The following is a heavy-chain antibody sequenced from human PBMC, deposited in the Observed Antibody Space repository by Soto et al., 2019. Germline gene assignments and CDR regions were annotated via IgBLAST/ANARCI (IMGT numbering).Heavy chain of an antibody. CDR1: GFTLSSYG. V-gene: IGHV3-30*03. J-gene: IGHJ1*01. D-gene: IGHD6-13*01. CDR3: AVPPYGSSSWYGFFQH. Sequence: QVQLVESGGGVVQPGRSLRLSCAASGFTLSSYGMHWVRQAPGKGLEWVAVISYDGSNKYYADSVKGRFTISRDNSKNTLYLQMNGLRAEDTAVYYCAVPPYGSSSWYGFFQHWGQGTLVTVSS. CDR2: ISYDGSNK.